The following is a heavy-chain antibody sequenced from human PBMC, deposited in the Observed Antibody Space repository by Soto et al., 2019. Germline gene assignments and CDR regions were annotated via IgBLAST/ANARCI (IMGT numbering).Heavy chain of an antibody. CDR2: ISSSSSTI. V-gene: IGHV3-48*01. Sequence: EVQLVESGGGLVQPGGSLRLSCAASGVTFSSYSMNWVRQAPGKGLEWDSYISSSSSTIYYADSVKGRFTISRDNAKNSLYLQMNSLRAEDTAVYYCAREVAAAGWFDYWGQGTLVTVSS. D-gene: IGHD6-13*01. J-gene: IGHJ4*02. CDR1: GVTFSSYS. CDR3: AREVAAAGWFDY.